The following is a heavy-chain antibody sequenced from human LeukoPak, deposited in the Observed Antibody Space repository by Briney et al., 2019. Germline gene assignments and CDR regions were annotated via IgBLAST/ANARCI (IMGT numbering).Heavy chain of an antibody. CDR3: GRRYYGVGFDP. D-gene: IGHD3-10*01. CDR1: GGSISSGNYY. J-gene: IGHJ5*02. CDR2: IYSSGNT. Sequence: PSETLSLTRTVSGGSISSGNYYWGWVRQPPGKGLEWIGSIYSSGNTFYNPSLKSRVTISVDTSKTQFFLNLNSVTAADTAVYYCGRRYYGVGFDPWGKGTLVTVSS. V-gene: IGHV4-39*01.